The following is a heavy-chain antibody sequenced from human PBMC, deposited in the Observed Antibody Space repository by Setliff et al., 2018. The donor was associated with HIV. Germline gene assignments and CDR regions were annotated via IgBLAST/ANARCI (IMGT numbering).Heavy chain of an antibody. CDR3: ARLRVLQLLEWSNNYYYGLDV. CDR1: GFTFTNYA. J-gene: IGHJ6*02. V-gene: IGHV1-3*01. CDR2: INAGNDDP. D-gene: IGHD3-3*01. Sequence: ASVKVSCKASGFTFTNYAIHWVRQAPGQRLEWLGRINAGNDDPKYSQKFQGRVTITRDTSASTAYMELSSLRSEDTAVYYCARLRVLQLLEWSNNYYYGLDVWGQGTTVTVSS.